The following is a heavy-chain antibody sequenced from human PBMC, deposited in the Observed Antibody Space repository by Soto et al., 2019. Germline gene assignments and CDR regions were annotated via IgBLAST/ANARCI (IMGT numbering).Heavy chain of an antibody. D-gene: IGHD5-12*01. J-gene: IGHJ6*02. CDR1: GYTFTIYG. CDR2: ISPDNGNT. Sequence: QVQLVQSGGEVKKPGASVKVSCKASGYTFTIYGINWVRQAPGQRLEWMGWISPDNGNTKYAQKLQGRVTMTTDTSTSTAYMELRSLSSDDTAVYDCARALGYSGYAGMDVCGQGTTVTVSS. CDR3: ARALGYSGYAGMDV. V-gene: IGHV1-18*01.